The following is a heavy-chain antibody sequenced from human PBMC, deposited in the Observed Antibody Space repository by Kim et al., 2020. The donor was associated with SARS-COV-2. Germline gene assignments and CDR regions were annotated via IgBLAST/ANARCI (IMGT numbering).Heavy chain of an antibody. CDR1: GYSFTSYW. V-gene: IGHV5-10-1*01. CDR3: ARHFYGSGSYGSPDY. CDR2: IDPSDSYT. J-gene: IGHJ4*02. Sequence: GESLKISCKGSGYSFTSYWISWVRQMPGKGLEWMGRIDPSDSYTNYSPSFQGHVTISADKSISTAYLQWSSLKASDTAMYYCARHFYGSGSYGSPDYWGQGTLVTVSS. D-gene: IGHD3-10*01.